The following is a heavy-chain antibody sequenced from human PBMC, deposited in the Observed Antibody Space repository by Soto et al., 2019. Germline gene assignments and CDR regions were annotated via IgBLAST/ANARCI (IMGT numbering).Heavy chain of an antibody. V-gene: IGHV1-69*13. J-gene: IGHJ4*02. D-gene: IGHD2-8*01. CDR1: GGTFSSYA. Sequence: SVKVSCKASGGTFSSYAISWVRQAPGQGLEWMGGIIPIFGTANYAQKFQGRVTITADESTSTAYMELSSLRSEETAVYYCARGGYCTNGVCYKGVWYFDYWGQGTLVTVSS. CDR3: ARGGYCTNGVCYKGVWYFDY. CDR2: IIPIFGTA.